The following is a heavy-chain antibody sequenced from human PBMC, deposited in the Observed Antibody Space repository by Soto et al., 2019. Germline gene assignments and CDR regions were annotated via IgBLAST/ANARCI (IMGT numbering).Heavy chain of an antibody. V-gene: IGHV4-31*03. CDR2: IYYSGST. CDR1: GGSISSGGYY. D-gene: IGHD3-10*01. J-gene: IGHJ4*02. Sequence: TSETLSLTCTVSGGSISSGGYYWSWIRQHPGKGLEWIGYIYYSGSTYYNPSLKSRVTISVDTSKNQFSLKLSSVTAADTAVYYCARSEHYYGSGSYWAHDYWGQGTLVTVSS. CDR3: ARSEHYYGSGSYWAHDY.